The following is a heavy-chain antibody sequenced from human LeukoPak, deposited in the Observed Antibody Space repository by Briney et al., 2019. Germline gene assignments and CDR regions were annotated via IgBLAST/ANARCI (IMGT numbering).Heavy chain of an antibody. CDR1: GFTFSSYE. CDR3: ARGRSYYGSGSDY. D-gene: IGHD3-10*01. J-gene: IGHJ4*02. V-gene: IGHV3-48*03. Sequence: GGSLRLSCAASGFTFSSYEMNWVRQAPGKGLEWVSYISSSGSTIYYADSVKGRFTISRDNAKNSLYLQMNSLRAEDTAVYYYARGRSYYGSGSDYWGQGTLVTVSS. CDR2: ISSSGSTI.